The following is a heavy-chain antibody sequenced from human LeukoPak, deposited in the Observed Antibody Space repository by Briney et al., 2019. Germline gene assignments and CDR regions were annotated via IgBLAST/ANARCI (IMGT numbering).Heavy chain of an antibody. J-gene: IGHJ4*02. Sequence: SETPSLTCTVSGGSISSYYWSWIRQPPGKGLEWIGYIYYSGSTNYNPSLKSRVTMSVDTSKDQFSLKLSSVTAADTAVYYCARDQGYDSSGYYVGYYFDYWGQGTRVTVSS. CDR3: ARDQGYDSSGYYVGYYFDY. CDR2: IYYSGST. D-gene: IGHD3-22*01. V-gene: IGHV4-59*12. CDR1: GGSISSYY.